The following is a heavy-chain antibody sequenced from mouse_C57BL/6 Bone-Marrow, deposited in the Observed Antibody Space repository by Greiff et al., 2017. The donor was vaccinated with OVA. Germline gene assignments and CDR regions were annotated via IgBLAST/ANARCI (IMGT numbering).Heavy chain of an antibody. CDR2: IYPSDSEN. J-gene: IGHJ4*01. CDR1: GYTFTSYW. Sequence: QVQLQQPGAELVRPGSSVKLSCKASGYTFTSYWMDWVKQRPGQGLEWIGNIYPSDSENHYNQKFKDKATLTVDKSSSTAYMQLSSLTSEDSAVYYCARGRGITTVVAYYYAMDYWGQGTSVTVSS. CDR3: ARGRGITTVVAYYYAMDY. V-gene: IGHV1-61*01. D-gene: IGHD1-1*01.